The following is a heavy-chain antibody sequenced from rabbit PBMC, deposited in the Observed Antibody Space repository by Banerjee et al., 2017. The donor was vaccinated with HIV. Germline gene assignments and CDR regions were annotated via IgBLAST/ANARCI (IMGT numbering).Heavy chain of an antibody. Sequence: QQQLEESGGGLVKPGGTLTLTCTASGIDFSSYSYMCWVRQAPGKGLEWIGTVKTSSASTWYANWAKGRFTISKTSSTTVTLQMTSLTAADTATYFCVREYASRSGYPYYFHLWGPGTLVTVS. V-gene: IGHV1S45*01. D-gene: IGHD1-1*01. J-gene: IGHJ4*01. CDR2: VKTSSAST. CDR1: GIDFSSYSY. CDR3: VREYASRSGYPYYFHL.